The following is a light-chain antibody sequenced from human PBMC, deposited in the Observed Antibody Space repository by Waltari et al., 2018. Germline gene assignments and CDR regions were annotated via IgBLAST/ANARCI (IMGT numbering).Light chain of an antibody. CDR1: QSISIN. V-gene: IGKV3-15*01. J-gene: IGKJ1*01. CDR3: QQFNDWPRT. CDR2: EAS. Sequence: EVVMTQSPATLSVSQGERATLSYRASQSISINMVWYQQRPGQAPRLLIYEASMRATDIPARFSGSGSGTEFTLTISSVQSEDAAVYYCQQFNDWPRTFGQGTKEEIK.